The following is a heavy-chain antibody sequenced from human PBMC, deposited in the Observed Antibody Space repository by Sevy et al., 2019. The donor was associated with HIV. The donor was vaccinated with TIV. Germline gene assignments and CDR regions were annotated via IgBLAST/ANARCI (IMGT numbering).Heavy chain of an antibody. Sequence: TLSLTCAVYGGSFSGYYWSWIRQPPGKGLEWIGEINHSGSTNYNPSLKSRVTISVDTSKNQFSLKLSSVTAADTAVYYCARDHYYDSSGYWHNWFDPWGQGTLVTVSS. V-gene: IGHV4-34*01. CDR1: GGSFSGYY. D-gene: IGHD3-22*01. J-gene: IGHJ5*02. CDR2: INHSGST. CDR3: ARDHYYDSSGYWHNWFDP.